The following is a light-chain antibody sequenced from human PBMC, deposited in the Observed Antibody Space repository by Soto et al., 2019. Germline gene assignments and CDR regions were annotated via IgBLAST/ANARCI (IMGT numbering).Light chain of an antibody. J-gene: IGKJ3*01. CDR2: DAS. V-gene: IGKV3-11*01. Sequence: EIVLTQSPGTLSLSPGEIATLSCRASQGIGRYLAWFQQKPGQPPRLLIYDASTRATGIPGRFSGSGSGTDFTLAISSLEPEDFAVYYCHQRSNWPLTFGPGNKVEI. CDR3: HQRSNWPLT. CDR1: QGIGRY.